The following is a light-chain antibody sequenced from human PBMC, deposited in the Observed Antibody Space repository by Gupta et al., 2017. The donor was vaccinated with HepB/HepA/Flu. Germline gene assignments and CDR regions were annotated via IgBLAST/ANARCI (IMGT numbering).Light chain of an antibody. CDR1: QSVSTY. CDR3: QQRGNWPLIT. CDR2: DIS. Sequence: EIVLTQSPDTLSLSPGERATLSCRASQSVSTYLAWYQQKPGQAPRLLIYDISHRATGIPARFSGSGYGTDFTLTISGRDPEDFAVYYCQQRGNWPLITFGQGTRMQIK. J-gene: IGKJ5*01. V-gene: IGKV3-11*01.